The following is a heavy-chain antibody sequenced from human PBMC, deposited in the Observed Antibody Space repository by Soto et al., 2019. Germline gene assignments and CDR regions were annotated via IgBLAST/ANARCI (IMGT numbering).Heavy chain of an antibody. CDR1: GGSFSGYY. CDR3: ARGLGSGSYTRVYYYYYGMDV. V-gene: IGHV4-34*01. D-gene: IGHD3-10*02. Sequence: SETLSLTCAVYGGSFSGYYWSWIRQPPGKGLEWIGEINHSGSTNYNPSLKSRVTISVDTSKNQFSLKLSSVTAADTAVYYCARGLGSGSYTRVYYYYYGMDVWGQGTTVT. CDR2: INHSGST. J-gene: IGHJ6*02.